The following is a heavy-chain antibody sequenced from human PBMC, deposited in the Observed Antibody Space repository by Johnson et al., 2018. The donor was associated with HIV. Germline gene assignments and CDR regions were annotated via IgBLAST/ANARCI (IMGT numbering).Heavy chain of an antibody. D-gene: IGHD5-12*01. J-gene: IGHJ3*02. V-gene: IGHV3-66*03. CDR2: IYSGGTT. CDR1: GFTVSTNY. Sequence: VQLVESGGGLIQPGGSLRLSCAVSGFTVSTNYMSWVRQAPGKGPEWVSVIYSGGTTNYADSVKGRFTISRDTSQNTVFLQMNSLRAEDTAVYYCARSDSGYDAFDIWGQGTMVSVSS. CDR3: ARSDSGYDAFDI.